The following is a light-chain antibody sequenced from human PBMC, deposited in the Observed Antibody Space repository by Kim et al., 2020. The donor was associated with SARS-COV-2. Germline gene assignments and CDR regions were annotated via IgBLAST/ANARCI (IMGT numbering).Light chain of an antibody. CDR2: DVS. J-gene: IGLJ2*01. V-gene: IGLV2-11*01. CDR3: CSYAGGYSHVL. Sequence: QSALTQPRSVSGSPGQSVTISCTGTSSDVGGYNYVSWYQQHPGKAPKLMIYDVSKRPSGVPDRFSDSKSGNTASLTISGLQAEDEADYYCCSYAGGYSHVLFGGGTQLTVL. CDR1: SSDVGGYNY.